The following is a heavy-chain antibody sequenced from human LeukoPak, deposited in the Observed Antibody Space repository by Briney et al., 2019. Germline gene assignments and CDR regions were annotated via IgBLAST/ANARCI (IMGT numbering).Heavy chain of an antibody. CDR3: AGGGWDYFDY. CDR1: GFTFSSYW. CDR2: IKQDGSEK. Sequence: GGSLRLSCAASGFTFSSYWMSWVRQAPGKGLEWVAKIKQDGSEKYYVDSVKGRFTISRDNAKNSLYLQMNSLRVEDTAVYYCAGGGWDYFDYWGQGTLVAVSS. J-gene: IGHJ4*02. V-gene: IGHV3-7*04. D-gene: IGHD6-19*01.